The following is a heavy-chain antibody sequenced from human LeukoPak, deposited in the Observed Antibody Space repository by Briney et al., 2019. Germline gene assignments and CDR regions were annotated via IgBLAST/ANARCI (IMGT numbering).Heavy chain of an antibody. CDR1: GFTFSSYV. CDR2: ISGSGGST. J-gene: IGHJ4*02. CDR3: AKDRVMVRGVIMGGDFDY. D-gene: IGHD3-10*01. Sequence: GGSLRLSCAASGFTFSSYVMSWVRQAPGKGLEWVSAISGSGGSTYYADSVKGRFTISRDNSKNTLYLQMNSLRAEDTAVYYCAKDRVMVRGVIMGGDFDYWGQGTLVTVSS. V-gene: IGHV3-23*01.